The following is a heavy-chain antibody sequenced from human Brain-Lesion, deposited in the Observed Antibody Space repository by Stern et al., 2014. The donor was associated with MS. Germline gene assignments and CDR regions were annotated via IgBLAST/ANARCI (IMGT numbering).Heavy chain of an antibody. J-gene: IGHJ5*02. Sequence: QVQLVQSGPGLVKPSETLSLTCTVAGGSVSSTSYAWAWIRQPPGKGLEWIGTIYYSGNTYYSPSLKSRLTLSLETSKNQFSLQRGSGTAADTAVYYCAGEEDIRYCSGGSCTGNWFDPWGQGTLVTVSS. V-gene: IGHV4-39*01. CDR1: GGSVSSTSYA. CDR2: IYYSGNT. D-gene: IGHD2-15*01. CDR3: AGEEDIRYCSGGSCTGNWFDP.